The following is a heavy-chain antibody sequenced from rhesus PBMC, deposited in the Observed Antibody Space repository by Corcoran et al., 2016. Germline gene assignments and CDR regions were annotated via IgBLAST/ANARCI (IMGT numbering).Heavy chain of an antibody. CDR2: IYGSGGST. V-gene: IGHV4-93*02. Sequence: QVQLQESGPAVVKPSETLSLTCAASGGAISHSFWRRWVRQSPGKGREWIGGIYGSGGSTEYNPSLKSRVTISIDASKNHFSLKLSSLTAADTAVYYCAKGYSVDYWGQGVLVTVSS. CDR3: AKGYSVDY. D-gene: IGHD6-25*01. CDR1: GGAISHSFW. J-gene: IGHJ4*01.